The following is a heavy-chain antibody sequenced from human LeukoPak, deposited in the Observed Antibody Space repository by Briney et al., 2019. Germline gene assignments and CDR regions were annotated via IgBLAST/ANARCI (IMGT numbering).Heavy chain of an antibody. Sequence: ASETLSLTCTVAGGSISSGGYYWSWNRQHPGKGLEWIGYIYYSGSTYYNPSLKSRVTISVDTSKNQFSLKLSSVTAADTAVYYCARTVTGTSDYWGQGTLVTVSS. J-gene: IGHJ4*02. D-gene: IGHD1-20*01. CDR2: IYYSGST. V-gene: IGHV4-31*03. CDR1: GGSISSGGYY. CDR3: ARTVTGTSDY.